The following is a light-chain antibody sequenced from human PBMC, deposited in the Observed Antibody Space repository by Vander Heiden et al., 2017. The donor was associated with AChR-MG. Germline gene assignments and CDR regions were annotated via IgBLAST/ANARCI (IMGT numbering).Light chain of an antibody. CDR2: GKN. CDR3: SSRDSSGLLAV. V-gene: IGLV3-19*01. J-gene: IGLJ3*02. CDR1: SLRIYY. Sequence: SSELTQDPAVSVALGQTVRITCQGDSLRIYYASWYQQKPGQAPILVMYGKNNRPSGIPDRFSGSKSGNTDSLTITGAQAEDEADYYCSSRDSSGLLAVFGGGTKLTVL.